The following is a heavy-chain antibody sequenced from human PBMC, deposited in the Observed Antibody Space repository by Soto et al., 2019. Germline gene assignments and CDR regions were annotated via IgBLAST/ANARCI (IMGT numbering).Heavy chain of an antibody. CDR3: ARGKGMEENYYYYGMDI. CDR2: LNGGTGQT. CDR1: GYTFSTYA. V-gene: IGHV1-3*01. J-gene: IGHJ6*02. D-gene: IGHD1-1*01. Sequence: ASVKVSCKASGYTFSTYAIHWVRQAPGQSLEWMGWLNGGTGQTRYSQRFQDRVTITRDTSASTAYMEVSSLRPEDTAVYYCARGKGMEENYYYYGMDIWGQGTTVTVS.